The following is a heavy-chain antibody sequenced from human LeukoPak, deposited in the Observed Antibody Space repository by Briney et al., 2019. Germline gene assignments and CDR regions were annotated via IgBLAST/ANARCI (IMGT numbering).Heavy chain of an antibody. D-gene: IGHD3-10*01. V-gene: IGHV3-21*01. CDR2: ISSSGSYK. CDR3: ARGMIRGALWCVDF. Sequence: PGGSLRLSCAASGFDFSSHSMHWIRQAPGKGLEWVSSISSSGSYKYYADSPKGRLTISRDNAGNSVFLLLQSLTVEDTAVYYCARGMIRGALWCVDFWGLGSLLTVSS. J-gene: IGHJ4*02. CDR1: GFDFSSHS.